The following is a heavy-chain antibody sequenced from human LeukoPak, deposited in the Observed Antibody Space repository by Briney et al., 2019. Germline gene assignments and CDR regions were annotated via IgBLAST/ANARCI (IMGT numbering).Heavy chain of an antibody. CDR1: GFTFSSYS. J-gene: IGHJ4*02. CDR3: ARDSHHYYDSSGYYYDVDY. V-gene: IGHV3-21*01. Sequence: PGGSLRLSCAASGFTFSSYSMNWVRQAPGKGLEWVSSISSSSSYIYYADSVKGRFTISRDNAKNSLYLQMNSLRAEDTAVYYCARDSHHYYDSSGYYYDVDYWGQGTLVTVSS. CDR2: ISSSSSYI. D-gene: IGHD3-22*01.